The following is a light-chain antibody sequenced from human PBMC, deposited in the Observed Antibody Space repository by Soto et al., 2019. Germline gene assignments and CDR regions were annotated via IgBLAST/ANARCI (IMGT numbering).Light chain of an antibody. J-gene: IGKJ4*01. CDR2: GAS. Sequence: DIQMPQSPSSLSASVGDRVTITCRASQDIGNYLAWYQQKPGKVPKFLIYGASSVQTGVPSRFSGSGSGTDFTLTISGLQHEDVANYYCQKYKSAPLTFGGGTKVELK. CDR3: QKYKSAPLT. V-gene: IGKV1-27*01. CDR1: QDIGNY.